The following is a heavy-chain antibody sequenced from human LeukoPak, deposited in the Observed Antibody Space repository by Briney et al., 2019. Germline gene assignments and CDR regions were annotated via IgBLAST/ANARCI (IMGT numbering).Heavy chain of an antibody. J-gene: IGHJ4*02. CDR1: GYSFTSYW. CDR2: IDPSDSYT. CDR3: ARLIPAGTPVDY. D-gene: IGHD1-1*01. Sequence: LGESLKISCKGSGYSFTSYWISWVRQLPGKGLEWMGRIDPSDSYTNYSPSFQGHVTISADKSISTAYLQWSSLKASDTAMYYCARLIPAGTPVDYWGQGTLVTVSS. V-gene: IGHV5-10-1*01.